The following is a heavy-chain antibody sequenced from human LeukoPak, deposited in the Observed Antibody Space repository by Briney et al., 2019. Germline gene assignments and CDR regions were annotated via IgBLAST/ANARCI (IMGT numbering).Heavy chain of an antibody. D-gene: IGHD3-22*01. Sequence: GESLKVSCKGSGYSFTSYWIGWVRQMPGKGLEWMGIIYPGDSDTRYSPSFQGQVTISADKSISTAYPQWSSLKASDTAMYYCARLNYYDSSGYESNWFDPWGQGTLVTVSS. CDR1: GYSFTSYW. V-gene: IGHV5-51*01. J-gene: IGHJ5*02. CDR2: IYPGDSDT. CDR3: ARLNYYDSSGYESNWFDP.